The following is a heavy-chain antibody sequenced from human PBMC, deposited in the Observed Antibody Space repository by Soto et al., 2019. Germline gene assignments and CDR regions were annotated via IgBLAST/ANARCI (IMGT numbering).Heavy chain of an antibody. CDR3: TREGWELQGGMDV. D-gene: IGHD1-26*01. V-gene: IGHV3-21*01. CDR1: GLSFSSYS. Sequence: VGPLRVSCAASGLSFSSYSMNWVRQTPGKGLEWVSSISSSSSYIYYADSVKGRFTISRDNAKNSLYLQMNSLRAEDTAVYYCTREGWELQGGMDVWGHGTTVTVSS. J-gene: IGHJ6*02. CDR2: ISSSSSYI.